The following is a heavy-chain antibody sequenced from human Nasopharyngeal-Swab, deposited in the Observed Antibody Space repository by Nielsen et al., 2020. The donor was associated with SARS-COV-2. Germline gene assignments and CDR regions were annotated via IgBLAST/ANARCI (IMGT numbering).Heavy chain of an antibody. CDR3: ARDGTTKAYYYYMYV. CDR2: SYYSGST. D-gene: IGHD4-17*01. J-gene: IGHJ6*03. Sequence: GSLRLSCTVSGGSISTYYWSWIRQPPGKGLEWIGYSYYSGSTNYNPSLKSRVTISVDTSKNQFSLKLRSVTAADTAVYDCARDGTTKAYYYYMYVWGKGTTVTVPS. V-gene: IGHV4-59*01. CDR1: GGSISTYY.